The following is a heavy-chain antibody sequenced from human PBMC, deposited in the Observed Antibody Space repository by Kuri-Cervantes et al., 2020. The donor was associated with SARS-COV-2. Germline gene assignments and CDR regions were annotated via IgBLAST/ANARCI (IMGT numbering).Heavy chain of an antibody. CDR3: ARSVLLWFGEEQDAFDI. CDR2: IYYSGST. J-gene: IGHJ3*02. Sequence: SETLSLTCTVSGGSISSYYWSWIRQPPGKGLEWIGYIYYSGSTNYNPSLKSRVTISVDTSKNQFPLRLSSVTAADTAVYYCARSVLLWFGEEQDAFDIWGQGTMVTVSS. CDR1: GGSISSYY. D-gene: IGHD3-10*01. V-gene: IGHV4-59*12.